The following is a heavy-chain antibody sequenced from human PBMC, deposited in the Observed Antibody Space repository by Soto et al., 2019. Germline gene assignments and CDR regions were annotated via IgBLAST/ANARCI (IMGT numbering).Heavy chain of an antibody. Sequence: GGSLRLSCAASGFTFSSYCMHWVRQAPGKGLEWVAVIWYDGSNKYYADSVKGRFTISRDNSKNTLYLQMNSLRAEDTAVYYCARDKAGTTAYYGMDVWGQGTTVTVSS. D-gene: IGHD1-1*01. CDR1: GFTFSSYC. J-gene: IGHJ6*02. CDR2: IWYDGSNK. CDR3: ARDKAGTTAYYGMDV. V-gene: IGHV3-33*01.